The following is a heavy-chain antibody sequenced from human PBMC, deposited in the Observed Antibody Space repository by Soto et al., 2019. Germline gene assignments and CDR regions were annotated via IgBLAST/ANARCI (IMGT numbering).Heavy chain of an antibody. V-gene: IGHV3-21*01. CDR2: ISSSSSYI. D-gene: IGHD3-9*01. CDR3: ARDLGGYFDWSAFDY. J-gene: IGHJ4*02. CDR1: GFTFSSYS. Sequence: GSLRLSCAASGFTFSSYSMNWVRQAPGKGLEWVSSISSSSSYIYYADSVKGRFTISRDNAKNSLYLQMNSLRAEDTAVYYCARDLGGYFDWSAFDYWGQGTLVTVSS.